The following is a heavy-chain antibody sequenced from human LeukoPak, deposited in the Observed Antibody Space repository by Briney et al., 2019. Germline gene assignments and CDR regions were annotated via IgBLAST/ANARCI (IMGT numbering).Heavy chain of an antibody. D-gene: IGHD3-9*01. Sequence: SETLSLTCAVYGGSFSGYYWSWIRQPPGKGLEWIGEINHSGSTNYNPSLKSRVTISVDTSKNQFSLKLSSVTAADTAVYYCARGPRLRYFDWLGTFDYWGQGTLVTVSS. CDR1: GGSFSGYY. V-gene: IGHV4-34*01. CDR2: INHSGST. CDR3: ARGPRLRYFDWLGTFDY. J-gene: IGHJ4*02.